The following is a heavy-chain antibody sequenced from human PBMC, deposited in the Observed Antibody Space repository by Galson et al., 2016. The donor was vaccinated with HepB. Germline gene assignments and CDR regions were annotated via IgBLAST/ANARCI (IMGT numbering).Heavy chain of an antibody. Sequence: SLRLSCAASGFTFSSYGIRWVRQAPGKGLEWVAVIWYDASNKYYADSVKGRFTISRDNSKNTLYLQMNSPRPEDTAVYYCARAGSSWYFDYWGQGTLVTVSS. CDR3: ARAGSSWYFDY. CDR2: IWYDASNK. CDR1: GFTFSSYG. D-gene: IGHD6-13*01. V-gene: IGHV3-33*01. J-gene: IGHJ4*02.